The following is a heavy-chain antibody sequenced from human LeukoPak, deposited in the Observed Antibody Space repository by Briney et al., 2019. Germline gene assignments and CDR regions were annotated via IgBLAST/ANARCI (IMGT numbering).Heavy chain of an antibody. CDR2: IYYSGST. J-gene: IGHJ4*02. Sequence: PSETLSLTCTVSGGSISSYYWSWIRQPPGKGLEWIGYIYYSGSTYNNPSLKSRVTISVDTSKNQFSLKLSSVTAADTAVYYCASITMVRGVIDYWGQGTLVTVSS. CDR3: ASITMVRGVIDY. CDR1: GGSISSYY. V-gene: IGHV4-59*08. D-gene: IGHD3-10*01.